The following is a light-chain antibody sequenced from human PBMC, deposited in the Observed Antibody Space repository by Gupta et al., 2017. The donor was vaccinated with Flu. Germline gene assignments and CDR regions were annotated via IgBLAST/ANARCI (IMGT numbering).Light chain of an antibody. CDR1: SSDVGGYNY. J-gene: IGLJ3*02. CDR3: ISYTSSSTKV. V-gene: IGLV2-14*01. CDR2: EVS. Sequence: QSAMTQPASVSGSPAQSITISCTGTSSDVGGYNYVSWYQQHPGKAPKLMIYEVSNRPSGVSNRFSGSKSGNTASLTISGRQAEDEADYYCISYTSSSTKVFGGGTKLTVL.